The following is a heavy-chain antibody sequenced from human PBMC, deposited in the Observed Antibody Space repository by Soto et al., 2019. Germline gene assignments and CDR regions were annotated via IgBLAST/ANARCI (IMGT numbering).Heavy chain of an antibody. CDR1: GGSISSYY. V-gene: IGHV4-59*01. D-gene: IGHD3-10*01. Sequence: PSETLSLTCTVSGGSISSYYWSWIRQPPGKGLEWIGYIYYSGSTNYNPSLKSRVTISVDTSKNQFSLKLSSVTAADTAVYYCARGPSAMVQPSWGQGTLVTVSS. CDR3: ARGPSAMVQPS. J-gene: IGHJ5*02. CDR2: IYYSGST.